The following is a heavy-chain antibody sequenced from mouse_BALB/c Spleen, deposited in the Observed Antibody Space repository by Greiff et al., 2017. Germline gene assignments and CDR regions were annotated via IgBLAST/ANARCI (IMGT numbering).Heavy chain of an antibody. CDR2: IDPENGNT. CDR1: GFNIKDYY. D-gene: IGHD1-1*01. V-gene: IGHV14-1*02. J-gene: IGHJ3*01. CDR3: ARSGYYYGSGWFAY. Sequence: VQLQQSGAELVRPGALVKLSCKASGFNIKDYYMHWVMQRPEQGLEWIGWIDPENGNTIYDPKFQGKASITADTSSNTAYLQLSSLTSEDTAVYYCARSGYYYGSGWFAYWGQGTLVTVSA.